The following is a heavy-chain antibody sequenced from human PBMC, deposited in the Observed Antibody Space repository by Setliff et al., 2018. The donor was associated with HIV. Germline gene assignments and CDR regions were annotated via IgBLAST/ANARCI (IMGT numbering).Heavy chain of an antibody. CDR1: GGSISSTTYF. V-gene: IGHV4-39*01. Sequence: SETLSLTCTVSGGSISSTTYFWGWIRQPPGKGLEWIGSIHYSGSTYYNPSLKSRVTTSVDTSKNQFSLKLTSVTAADAAVYFCATLRWLRSKHSDYWGQGTLVTVSS. CDR2: IHYSGST. CDR3: ATLRWLRSKHSDY. D-gene: IGHD5-12*01. J-gene: IGHJ4*01.